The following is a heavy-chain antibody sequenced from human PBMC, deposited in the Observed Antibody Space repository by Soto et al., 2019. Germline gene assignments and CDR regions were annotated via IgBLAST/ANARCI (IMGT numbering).Heavy chain of an antibody. J-gene: IGHJ5*02. CDR1: GISISSSY. CDR2: ISYNGDS. CDR3: ARGRHWFGP. V-gene: IGHV4-59*01. Sequence: QVQLQESGPGLVKPSETLSLRCTVSGISISSSYWNWFRQSPEKGLEWIGQISYNGDSNYNPSLAGRVAISTDTSKNQVSLTLTVVNPADTAVYFCARGRHWFGPWGQGTLVTVPS.